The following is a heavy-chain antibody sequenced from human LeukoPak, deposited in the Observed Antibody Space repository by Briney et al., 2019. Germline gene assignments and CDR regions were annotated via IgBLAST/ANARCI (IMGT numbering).Heavy chain of an antibody. CDR1: GFTFSSYS. J-gene: IGHJ4*02. Sequence: GGSLRLSCAASGFTFSSYSMNWVRQAPGKGLEWVSSISSSSSYIYYADSVKGRLTISRDNAKNSLYLQMNSLRAEDTAMYYCARVHRYGSGSSIDYWGQGTLVTVSS. V-gene: IGHV3-21*01. D-gene: IGHD3-10*01. CDR3: ARVHRYGSGSSIDY. CDR2: ISSSSSYI.